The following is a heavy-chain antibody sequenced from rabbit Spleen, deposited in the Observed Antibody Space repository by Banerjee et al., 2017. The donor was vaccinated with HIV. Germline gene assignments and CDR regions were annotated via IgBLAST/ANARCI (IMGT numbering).Heavy chain of an antibody. Sequence: QEQLKESGGGLVQPGGSLKLSCKASGFTLSSYYMNWVRQAPGKGLEWIGYIDPVFGITYYASWVNGRFSISKTSSTTVTLQMTSLTAADTATYFCARDTGTSFSTYGMDLWGPGTLVTVS. J-gene: IGHJ6*01. D-gene: IGHD8-1*01. CDR3: ARDTGTSFSTYGMDL. CDR1: GFTLSSYYM. V-gene: IGHV1S39*01. CDR2: IDPVFGIT.